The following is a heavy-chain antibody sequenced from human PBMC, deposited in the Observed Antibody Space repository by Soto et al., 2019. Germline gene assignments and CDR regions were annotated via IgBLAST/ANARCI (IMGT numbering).Heavy chain of an antibody. CDR2: ISAYNGNT. J-gene: IGHJ5*02. Sequence: QVQLVQSGAEVKKPGASVKVSCKASGYTFTSYGISWVRQAPGQGLEWMGWISAYNGNTNYAQKLQGRVTMTTDTSTSTAYMEPRSLRSDDTAVYYCARDLWFGELLSYNWFDPWGQGTLVTVSS. CDR3: ARDLWFGELLSYNWFDP. CDR1: GYTFTSYG. D-gene: IGHD3-10*01. V-gene: IGHV1-18*01.